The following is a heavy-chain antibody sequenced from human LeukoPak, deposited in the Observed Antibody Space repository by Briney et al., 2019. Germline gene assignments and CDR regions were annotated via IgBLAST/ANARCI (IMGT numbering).Heavy chain of an antibody. CDR1: GYTFTDYY. CDR3: ARANFLYCSSSTCLFDY. D-gene: IGHD2-2*01. CDR2: INPNDGDT. J-gene: IGHJ4*02. Sequence: ASVKVSCEASGYTFTDYYMHWVRQAPGQGFEWMGWINPNDGDTNYAQKFQGRVTMTRDTSISTAHMEVSRLRSDDTAVYHCARANFLYCSSSTCLFDYWGQGTLVTVSS. V-gene: IGHV1-2*02.